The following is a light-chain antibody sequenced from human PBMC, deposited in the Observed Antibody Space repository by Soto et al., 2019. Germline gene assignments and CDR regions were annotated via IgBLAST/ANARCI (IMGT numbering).Light chain of an antibody. Sequence: DIQMTQSPSTLSASIGDRVTITCRASQSISSWLAWYQQKPGKAPKLLIYKVSSLESGVPSRFRGSGSETESTEFTLTISSLQPDDVATYYCQQYKTYPYTFGQGTKLEI. V-gene: IGKV1-5*03. CDR3: QQYKTYPYT. CDR1: QSISSW. J-gene: IGKJ2*01. CDR2: KVS.